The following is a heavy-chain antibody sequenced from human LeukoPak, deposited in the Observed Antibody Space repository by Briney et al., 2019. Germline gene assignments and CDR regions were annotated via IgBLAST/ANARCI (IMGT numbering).Heavy chain of an antibody. J-gene: IGHJ4*02. CDR1: GYTFTSYG. V-gene: IGHV1-2*02. CDR3: ARDPRGPTGYDSSGRDTFDS. CDR2: INPNSGGT. D-gene: IGHD3-22*01. Sequence: GASVKVSCKASGYTFTSYGISWVRQAPGQGLEWMGWINPNSGGTNYAQKFQGRVTMTRDTSISTAYMELSRLRAEDTAVYYCARDPRGPTGYDSSGRDTFDSWGQGTLVTVSS.